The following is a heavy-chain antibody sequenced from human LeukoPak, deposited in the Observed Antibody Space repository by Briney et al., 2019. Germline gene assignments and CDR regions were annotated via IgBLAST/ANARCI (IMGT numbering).Heavy chain of an antibody. Sequence: SETLSLTCTVSGGSISSYYWSWIRQPPGKGLEWIGYIDYSGSTNYNPSLKSRVTISVDTSKNQFSLKLSSVTAADTAVYYCARGTRIAAAGEFDYWGQGTLVTVSS. CDR3: ARGTRIAAAGEFDY. V-gene: IGHV4-59*01. CDR1: GGSISSYY. CDR2: IDYSGST. D-gene: IGHD6-13*01. J-gene: IGHJ4*02.